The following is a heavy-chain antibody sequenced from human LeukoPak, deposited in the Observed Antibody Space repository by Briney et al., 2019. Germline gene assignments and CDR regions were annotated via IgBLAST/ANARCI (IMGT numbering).Heavy chain of an antibody. J-gene: IGHJ4*02. CDR2: IYYSGTT. V-gene: IGHV4-30-4*01. CDR3: ARGERGYSGYGGY. D-gene: IGHD5-12*01. CDR1: GGSISSGDYF. Sequence: SETLSLTCTVSGGSISSGDYFWSWVRQPPGKGLEWIGYIYYSGTTYYNPSLKSRVTISLDTSKDQFSLKLSSVTAADTAVYYCARGERGYSGYGGYWGQGTLVTVSS.